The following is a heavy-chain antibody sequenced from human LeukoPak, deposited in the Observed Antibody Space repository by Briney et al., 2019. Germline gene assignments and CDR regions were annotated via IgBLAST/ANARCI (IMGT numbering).Heavy chain of an antibody. V-gene: IGHV3-7*01. J-gene: IGHJ4*02. D-gene: IGHD3-16*01. Sequence: GGYLRLSCAASGFTFSSYWMSWVRQAPGKGLEWVANIKQDGSEKYYVDSVKGRFTIPRDNAKNSLYLQMNSLRAEDTAVYYCARVGETRFPYFDYWGQGTLVTVSS. CDR3: ARVGETRFPYFDY. CDR2: IKQDGSEK. CDR1: GFTFSSYW.